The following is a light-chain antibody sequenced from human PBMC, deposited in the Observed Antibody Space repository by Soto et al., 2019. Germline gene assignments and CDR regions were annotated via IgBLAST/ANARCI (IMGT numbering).Light chain of an antibody. V-gene: IGKV1-5*03. CDR1: QNINTW. CDR2: MAS. Sequence: DIQMTQSPSTLSASVGDRVTITCRASQNINTWLAWYQQKPGKGPTLLIYMASRLESGVPSRFSGSGSGTEFALTISSLQPADFATYYCQQYETYSWTFGQGTKVDIK. J-gene: IGKJ1*01. CDR3: QQYETYSWT.